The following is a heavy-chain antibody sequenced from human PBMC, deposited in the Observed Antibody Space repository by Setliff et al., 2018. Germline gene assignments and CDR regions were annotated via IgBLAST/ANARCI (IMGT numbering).Heavy chain of an antibody. Sequence: SETLSLTCTVSGGSISNYYWSWFRQPPGKGLEWIGYIYTSGSTNSNPSLKSRVTISVDTSKNQFSLKLSSVTAADTAVYYCARWRVRDSGYYPRLSYMDVWGKGTTVTVSS. J-gene: IGHJ6*03. CDR3: ARWRVRDSGYYPRLSYMDV. D-gene: IGHD3-22*01. V-gene: IGHV4-4*08. CDR2: IYTSGST. CDR1: GGSISNYY.